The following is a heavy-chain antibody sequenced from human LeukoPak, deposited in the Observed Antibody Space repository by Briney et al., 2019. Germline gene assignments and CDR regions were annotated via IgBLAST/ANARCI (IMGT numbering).Heavy chain of an antibody. J-gene: IGHJ3*01. D-gene: IGHD3-22*01. CDR1: GFTFGNYD. Sequence: GRSLRLSCRASGFTFGNYDMHWVRQAPGKGLEWVTTIRYDGSTEDYADSVKGRFTISGDNFKNTLYLQMNSLRAEDTAVYYCAKFRGPSMIVPKDALDLWGQGTMVTVAS. CDR2: IRYDGSTE. V-gene: IGHV3-33*06. CDR3: AKFRGPSMIVPKDALDL.